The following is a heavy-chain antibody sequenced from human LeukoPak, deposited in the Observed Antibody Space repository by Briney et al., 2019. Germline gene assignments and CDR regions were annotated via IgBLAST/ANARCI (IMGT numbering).Heavy chain of an antibody. CDR2: VVVGSGNT. CDR3: VADDLLSVQ. V-gene: IGHV1-58*01. Sequence: SVKVSCKASGFTFSTSAVQWVRQARGQRLERIGWVVVGSGNTNYAQKFQERVTITRDMSTSTAYMELSSLRSEDTAVYYCVADDLLSVQWGQGTLVTVSS. CDR1: GFTFSTSA. D-gene: IGHD3-3*01. J-gene: IGHJ4*02.